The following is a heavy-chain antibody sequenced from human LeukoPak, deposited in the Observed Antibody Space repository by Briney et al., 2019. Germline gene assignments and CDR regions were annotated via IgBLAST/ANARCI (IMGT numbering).Heavy chain of an antibody. V-gene: IGHV1-46*01. CDR1: AYTFTSYY. CDR3: AIGATIFGVVPAYYFDY. D-gene: IGHD3-3*01. Sequence: AAVKVSCKASAYTFTSYYMHWLRQAPGQGLEWMGIINPSGGSTSYAQKFQGRVTMTRDTSTSTVHMELSSLRSEDTAVYYCAIGATIFGVVPAYYFDYWGQGTLVTVSS. J-gene: IGHJ4*02. CDR2: INPSGGST.